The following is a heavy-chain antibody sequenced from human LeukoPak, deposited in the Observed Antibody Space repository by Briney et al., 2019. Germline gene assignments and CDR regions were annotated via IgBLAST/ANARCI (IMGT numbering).Heavy chain of an antibody. D-gene: IGHD6-19*01. J-gene: IGHJ6*02. CDR3: AGGPGVAGTVYYYYYGMDV. V-gene: IGHV3-23*01. Sequence: PGGSLRLSCAASGFTFSSSAMSWVRQAPGKGLEWVSAISNNGGYTYYADSVQGRFTISRDNSKSTLCLQMNSLRAEDTAVYYCAGGPGVAGTVYYYYYGMDVWGQGTTVTVSS. CDR2: ISNNGGYT. CDR1: GFTFSSSA.